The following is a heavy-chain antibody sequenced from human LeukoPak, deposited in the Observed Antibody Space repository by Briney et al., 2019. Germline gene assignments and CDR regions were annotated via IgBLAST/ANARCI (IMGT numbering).Heavy chain of an antibody. V-gene: IGHV3-15*01. J-gene: IGHJ4*02. CDR2: IKRKTDGGTT. Sequence: GGSLRLSCATSGFTFSNAWMTWVRQAPGKGLEWVSLIKRKTDGGTTDYAAPVKGRFTVSRNDSVNTLYLQMNSLKTEDTGVYCCTTAVRITGFDSWGQGALVTVSS. CDR1: GFTFSNAW. CDR3: TTAVRITGFDS. D-gene: IGHD3-16*01.